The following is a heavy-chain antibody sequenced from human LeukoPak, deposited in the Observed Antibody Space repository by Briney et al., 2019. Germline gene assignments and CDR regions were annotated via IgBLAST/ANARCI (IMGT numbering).Heavy chain of an antibody. D-gene: IGHD3-3*01. CDR2: IYYSGST. Sequence: PSETLSLICTVSGGSISSYYWSWIRQPPGKGLEWIGYIYYSGSTNYNPSLKSRVTISVDTSKNQFSLKLSSVTAADTAVYYCARGFWRGNWFDPWGQGTLVTVSS. CDR3: ARGFWRGNWFDP. V-gene: IGHV4-59*01. J-gene: IGHJ5*02. CDR1: GGSISSYY.